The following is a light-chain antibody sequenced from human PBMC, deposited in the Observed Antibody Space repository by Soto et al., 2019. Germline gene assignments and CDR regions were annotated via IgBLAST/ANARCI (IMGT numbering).Light chain of an antibody. CDR2: DVS. Sequence: EIVLTQSPATLPLSPGERATLSCRASQSVNRDLAWYQQKPGQAPRLLIYDVSNRATGIPARFSGSGSGTDFTLTISSLEPEDFAVYYCQQSRSWPSTFGQGTKLEIK. J-gene: IGKJ2*01. CDR3: QQSRSWPST. V-gene: IGKV3-11*01. CDR1: QSVNRD.